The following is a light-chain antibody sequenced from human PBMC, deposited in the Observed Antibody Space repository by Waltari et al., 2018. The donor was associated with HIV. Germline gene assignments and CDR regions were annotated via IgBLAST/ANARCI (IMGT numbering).Light chain of an antibody. CDR3: SSYAGSSMSYA. CDR1: SSDVGAFKY. Sequence: QSALTQPPSASGSPGQSVTISCTGASSDVGAFKYVSWYQHHPGKAPKLLIYAVTKRPSGVPVRFSGSKSGNTASLTVSGLQAEDEAHYYCSSYAGSSMSYAFGTGTKVTVL. J-gene: IGLJ1*01. V-gene: IGLV2-8*01. CDR2: AVT.